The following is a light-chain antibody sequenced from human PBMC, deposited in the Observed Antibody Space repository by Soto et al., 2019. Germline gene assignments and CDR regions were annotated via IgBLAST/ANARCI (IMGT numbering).Light chain of an antibody. Sequence: SYELTQPPSVSVSPGQTASITCSGDKLGDKYACWYQQKPGQSPVLVIYQDSKRPSGIPEGFSGSNSGNTATLTISGTQAMDEADYYCQAWDSSTAVFGGGTKVTVL. V-gene: IGLV3-1*01. CDR3: QAWDSSTAV. CDR2: QDS. CDR1: KLGDKY. J-gene: IGLJ2*01.